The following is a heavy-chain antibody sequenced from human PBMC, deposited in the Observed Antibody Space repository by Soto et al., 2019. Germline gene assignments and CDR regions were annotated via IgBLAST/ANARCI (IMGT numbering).Heavy chain of an antibody. Sequence: ASVKVSCKASGYTLNTYYMHCVRQAPGQVPEWMGIINPRGGGTTYAQNFQDRVTMTSDTSSSTVYMELSSLRSEDTAVYYCARGGGFSPYYYNLGVWGRGTTVTVSS. J-gene: IGHJ6*02. CDR1: GYTLNTYY. CDR2: INPRGGGT. V-gene: IGHV1-46*02. D-gene: IGHD2-15*01. CDR3: ARGGGFSPYYYNLGV.